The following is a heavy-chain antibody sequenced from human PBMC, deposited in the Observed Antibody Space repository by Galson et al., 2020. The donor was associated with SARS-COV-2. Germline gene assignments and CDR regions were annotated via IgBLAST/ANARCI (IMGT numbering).Heavy chain of an antibody. V-gene: IGHV3-23*01. CDR3: AKPYCSGGRCYNYIDN. CDR2: ISAGGGPT. J-gene: IGHJ4*02. Sequence: GGSLRLSCEGSGFTLSSYDISWVRQAPGKGLEWVSVISAGGGPTYYADSVKGRFTISRDSSKNTLYMQMNRLRAEDTAVYYCAKPYCSGGRCYNYIDNWGQGTLVTVSS. CDR1: GFTLSSYD. D-gene: IGHD2-15*01.